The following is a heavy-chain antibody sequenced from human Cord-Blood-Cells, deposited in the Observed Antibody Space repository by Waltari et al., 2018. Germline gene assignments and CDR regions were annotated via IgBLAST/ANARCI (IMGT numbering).Heavy chain of an antibody. D-gene: IGHD3-22*01. CDR3: AHRRPNSSGYYYASAFDI. CDR2: IYWDEDK. CDR1: GFSLSTSGVG. V-gene: IGHV2-5*02. J-gene: IGHJ3*02. Sequence: QITLKESGPTLVKPTHTLTLTCTFSGFSLSTSGVGVGWIRQPPGKALEWLALIYWDEDKRYSPSLKSRLTITKDTSKNQVVLTMSNMDPVDTATYYCAHRRPNSSGYYYASAFDIWGQGTMVTVSS.